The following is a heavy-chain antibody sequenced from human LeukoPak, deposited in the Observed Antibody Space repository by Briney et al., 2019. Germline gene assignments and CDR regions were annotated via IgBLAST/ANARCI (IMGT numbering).Heavy chain of an antibody. CDR2: LSGRGGST. CDR3: AKGTVPEWLYNWFDP. Sequence: GGCLRLSYAASVFTFSIYALSGVSRAPARGRGCGSDLSGRGGSTHYAESVKGRFTISRDNSKTTLYLQMNSLRAEDTAVYCCAKGTVPEWLYNWFDPWGQGTLVTVSS. V-gene: IGHV3-23*01. D-gene: IGHD3-3*01. J-gene: IGHJ5*02. CDR1: VFTFSIYA.